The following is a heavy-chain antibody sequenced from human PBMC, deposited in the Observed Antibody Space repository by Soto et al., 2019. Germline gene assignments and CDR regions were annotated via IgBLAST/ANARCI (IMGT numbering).Heavy chain of an antibody. Sequence: EVQLVESGGGLAQPGRSLRLSCAASGFIFDAYAMHWVRQAPGKGLEWVSGISCASGSIRYADSVRGRFPISRDNAKYSLYHPRNRLRVDDTALSSRAKDTFSSSSAATCDYWGQGILVNVSS. CDR1: GFIFDAYA. CDR3: AKDTFSSSSAATCDY. J-gene: IGHJ4*02. D-gene: IGHD6-6*01. CDR2: ISCASGSI. V-gene: IGHV3-9*01.